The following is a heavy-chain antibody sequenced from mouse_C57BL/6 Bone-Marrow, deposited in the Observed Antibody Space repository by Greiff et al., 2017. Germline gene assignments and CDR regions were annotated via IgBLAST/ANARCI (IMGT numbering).Heavy chain of an antibody. J-gene: IGHJ3*01. V-gene: IGHV1-63*01. CDR2: IYPGGGYT. Sequence: VQLQESGAELVRPGTSVKMSCKASGYTFTNYWIGWAKQRPGHGLEWIGDIYPGGGYTNYNEKFKGKATLTADKSSSTAYMQFSSLTSEDSAIYYCASYYHDAYWGQGTLVTVSA. D-gene: IGHD1-1*01. CDR1: GYTFTNYW. CDR3: ASYYHDAY.